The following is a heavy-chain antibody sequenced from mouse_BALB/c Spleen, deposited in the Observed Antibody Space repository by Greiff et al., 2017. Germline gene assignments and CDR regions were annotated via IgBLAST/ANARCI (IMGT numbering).Heavy chain of an antibody. D-gene: IGHD2-1*01. CDR1: GFTFSSYA. CDR3: AIYGTAWFAY. V-gene: IGHV5-6-5*01. CDR2: ISSGGST. Sequence: EVMLVESGGGLVKPGGSLKLSCAASGFTFSSYAMSWVRQTPEKRLEWVASISSGGSTYYPDSVKGRFTISRDNARNILYLQMSSLRSADTAMYYCAIYGTAWFAYGGQGTLVTVSA. J-gene: IGHJ3*01.